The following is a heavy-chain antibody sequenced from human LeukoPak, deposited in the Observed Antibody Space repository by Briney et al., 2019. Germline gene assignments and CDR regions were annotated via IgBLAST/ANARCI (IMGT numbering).Heavy chain of an antibody. V-gene: IGHV3-30*02. Sequence: GGSLRLSRAASGFTFSSYGMHWVRQAPGKGLEWVAFIRYDGSNKYYADSVKGRFTISRDNSKNTLYLQMNSLRAEDTAVYYCAKDSGDYGGIYYYYMDVWGKGTTVTISS. J-gene: IGHJ6*03. CDR3: AKDSGDYGGIYYYYMDV. CDR1: GFTFSSYG. D-gene: IGHD4-23*01. CDR2: IRYDGSNK.